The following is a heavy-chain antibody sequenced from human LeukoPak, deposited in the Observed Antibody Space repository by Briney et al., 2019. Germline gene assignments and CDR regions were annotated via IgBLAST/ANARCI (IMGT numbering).Heavy chain of an antibody. CDR2: ISWNSGSI. CDR1: GFTFDDYA. V-gene: IGHV3-9*01. Sequence: GGSLRLSCAASGFTFDDYAMHWVRQAPGKGLEWVSGISWNSGSIGYADSVKGRFTISRDNAKNSLYLQMNSLRAEDTALYYCAKTPGGAFDIWGQGTMVTVSS. J-gene: IGHJ3*02. D-gene: IGHD3-10*01. CDR3: AKTPGGAFDI.